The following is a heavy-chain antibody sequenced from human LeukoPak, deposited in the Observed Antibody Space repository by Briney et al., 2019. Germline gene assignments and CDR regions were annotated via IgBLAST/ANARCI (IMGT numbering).Heavy chain of an antibody. CDR3: AIHETGPYFDN. CDR2: IYPGNSDT. J-gene: IGHJ4*02. V-gene: IGHV5-51*01. Sequence: GESLKISCNVSGYSFTSYLICTVRQMPEKGLECMGIIYPGNSDTGYSPSFQGQDTISDDKSISTADLQWSSRKASDIARYYFAIHETGPYFDNWGQGTLVTVSS. D-gene: IGHD1-1*01. CDR1: GYSFTSYL.